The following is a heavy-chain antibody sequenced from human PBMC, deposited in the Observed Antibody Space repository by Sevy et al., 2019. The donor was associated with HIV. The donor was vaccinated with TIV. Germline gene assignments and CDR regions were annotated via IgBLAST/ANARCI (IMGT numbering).Heavy chain of an antibody. D-gene: IGHD1-7*01. V-gene: IGHV3-7*01. Sequence: GESLKISCAASGFTFSKYWMGWVRQAPGKGLEWVANIKQDAGQKYYVDSVKGRFTISRANPKNSWYLQMNSLRAEDTAVYFCAGDDGNYYIHYWGQGTLVTVSS. J-gene: IGHJ4*02. CDR3: AGDDGNYYIHY. CDR2: IKQDAGQK. CDR1: GFTFSKYW.